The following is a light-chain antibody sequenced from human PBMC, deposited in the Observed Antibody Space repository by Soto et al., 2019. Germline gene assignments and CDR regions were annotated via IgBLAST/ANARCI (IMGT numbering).Light chain of an antibody. V-gene: IGKV1-33*01. J-gene: IGKJ4*01. Sequence: DIQMTQSPSSLSASVGDRVTITCQASQDISNYLNWYQQKPGKAPQLLIYDVSNLETGVPPRFSGSGSGTDFTFTISSLQPEDIATYYCQQYDNLPLTFGGGTKVEIK. CDR3: QQYDNLPLT. CDR2: DVS. CDR1: QDISNY.